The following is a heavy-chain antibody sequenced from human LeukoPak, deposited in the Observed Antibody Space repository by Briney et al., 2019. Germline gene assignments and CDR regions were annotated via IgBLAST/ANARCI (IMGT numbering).Heavy chain of an antibody. D-gene: IGHD1-14*01. CDR2: INHSGST. CDR1: GGSFSGYY. Sequence: SETLSLTCAVYGGSFSGYYWSWIRQPPGKGLEWIGEINHSGSTNYNPSLKSRVTISVDTCKNQFSLKLSSVTAADTAVYYCARGPAGLVPFDYWGQGTLVTVSS. J-gene: IGHJ4*02. CDR3: ARGPAGLVPFDY. V-gene: IGHV4-34*01.